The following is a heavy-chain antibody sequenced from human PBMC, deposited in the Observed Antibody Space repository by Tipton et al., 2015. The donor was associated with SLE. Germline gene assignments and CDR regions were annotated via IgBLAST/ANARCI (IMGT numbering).Heavy chain of an antibody. CDR1: GFTFSSYA. CDR2: ISYDGSNK. V-gene: IGHV3-30*04. Sequence: SLRLSCAASGFTFSSYAMHWVRQAPGKGLEWVAGISYDGSNKYYADSVKGRFTISRDNSKNTLYLQMNSLRAEDTAVYYCARGVTIFGVVSFFDYWGQGTLVTVSS. J-gene: IGHJ4*02. CDR3: ARGVTIFGVVSFFDY. D-gene: IGHD3-3*01.